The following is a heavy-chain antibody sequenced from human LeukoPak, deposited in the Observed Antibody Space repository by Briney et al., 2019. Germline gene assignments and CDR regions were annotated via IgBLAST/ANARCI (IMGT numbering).Heavy chain of an antibody. CDR2: IHYSGST. Sequence: PTATLSLTCSVSGASISSHYWSWIRQPPGKGLEWIGYIHYSGSTNCNPSLKSRVTISLDTSKNQFSLKLTSVTAADTAVYYCSRAGTGFNILGAYWGQGTLV. V-gene: IGHV4-59*11. D-gene: IGHD1-14*01. CDR3: SRAGTGFNILGAY. CDR1: GASISSHY. J-gene: IGHJ4*02.